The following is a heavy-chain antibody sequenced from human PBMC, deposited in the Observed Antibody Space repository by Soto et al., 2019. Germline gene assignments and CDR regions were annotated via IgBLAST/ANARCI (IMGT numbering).Heavy chain of an antibody. V-gene: IGHV3-33*01. CDR3: ARDGVGATTYFCYFDY. CDR1: GFNFGGYG. Sequence: QVQLVESGGGVVQPGRSLRLSCAASGFNFGGYGMHWVRQAPGKGLEWVAITRHDGSNTYYADSVRGRFTISRDNSKNTLYLQMNRLTVEDTDVYYCARDGVGATTYFCYFDYWGQGTLITVSS. J-gene: IGHJ4*02. D-gene: IGHD1-26*01. CDR2: TRHDGSNT.